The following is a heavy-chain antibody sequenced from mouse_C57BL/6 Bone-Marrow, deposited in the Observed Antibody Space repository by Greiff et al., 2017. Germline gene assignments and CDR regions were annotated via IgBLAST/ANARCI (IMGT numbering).Heavy chain of an antibody. CDR1: GFTFSDYY. CDR2: ISNGGGST. V-gene: IGHV5-12*01. CDR3: ARQAYYYAMGY. Sequence: EVQLVESGGGLVQPGGSLKLSCAASGFTFSDYYMYWVRQTPEKRLEWVAYISNGGGSTYYPDTVKGRFTISRDNAKNTLYLQMSRLKSEDTAMYYCARQAYYYAMGYWGQGTSVTVSS. J-gene: IGHJ4*01.